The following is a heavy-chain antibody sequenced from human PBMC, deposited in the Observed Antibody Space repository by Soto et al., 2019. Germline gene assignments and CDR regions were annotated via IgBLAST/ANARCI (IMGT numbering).Heavy chain of an antibody. Sequence: PGGSLRLSCAASGFTFSNAWMSWVRQAPGKGLEWVGRIKSKTDGGTTDYAAPVKGRFTISRDDSKNTLYLQMNSLKTEDTAVYSGTKESTSQNNYYYNSMDVWGQGTRGTVSS. CDR3: TKESTSQNNYYYNSMDV. V-gene: IGHV3-15*01. CDR2: IKSKTDGGTT. CDR1: GFTFSNAW. J-gene: IGHJ6*02.